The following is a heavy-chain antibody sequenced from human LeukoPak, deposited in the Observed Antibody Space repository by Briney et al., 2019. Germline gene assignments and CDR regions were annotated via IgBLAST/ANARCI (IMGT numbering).Heavy chain of an antibody. D-gene: IGHD4-17*01. V-gene: IGHV3-23*01. CDR3: AKPLYGDYYLFDY. Sequence: GGSLRLSCAASGFTFSSYAMSWVRQAPGKGLEWVSAISGSGGSTYYADSVKGRFTTSRDNSKNTLYLQMNSLRAEDTAVYYCAKPLYGDYYLFDYWGQGTLVTVSS. J-gene: IGHJ4*02. CDR1: GFTFSSYA. CDR2: ISGSGGST.